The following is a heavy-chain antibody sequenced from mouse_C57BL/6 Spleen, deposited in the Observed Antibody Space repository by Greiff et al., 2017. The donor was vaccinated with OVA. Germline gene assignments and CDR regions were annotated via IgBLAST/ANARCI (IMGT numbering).Heavy chain of an antibody. Sequence: QVQLQQSGAELVRPGTSVKMSCKASGYTFTNYWIGWAKQRPGHGLEWIGDLYPGGGYTNYNEKFKGKATLTADKSSSTAYMQFSSLTSEDSAIYYCARSGRDYFDYWGQGTTLTVSS. J-gene: IGHJ2*01. CDR1: GYTFTNYW. CDR2: LYPGGGYT. CDR3: ARSGRDYFDY. V-gene: IGHV1-63*01.